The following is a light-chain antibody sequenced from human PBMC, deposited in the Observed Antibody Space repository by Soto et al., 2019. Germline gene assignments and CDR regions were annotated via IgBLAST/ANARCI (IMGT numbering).Light chain of an antibody. CDR2: DDN. J-gene: IGLJ2*01. CDR3: QSYDSTNHVV. Sequence: NFMLTRPHSVSESPGKTVTISCTRSSGSIASNYVQWYQQRPGSAPTTVIYDDNQRPSGVPDRFSGSIDSSSNSASLTISGLKTDDEADYYCQSYDSTNHVVFGGGTKLTVL. V-gene: IGLV6-57*03. CDR1: SGSIASNY.